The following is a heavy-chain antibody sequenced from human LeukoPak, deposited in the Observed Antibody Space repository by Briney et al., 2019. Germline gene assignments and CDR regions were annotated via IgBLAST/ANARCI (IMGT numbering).Heavy chain of an antibody. CDR1: GFTFSSYA. CDR3: AKPGLFGY. CDR2: ISGSGETT. J-gene: IGHJ4*02. V-gene: IGHV3-23*01. Sequence: GGSLRLSCADSGFTFSSYAMSWVRQAPGKGLEWVSTISGSGETTYYADSVKGRFTISRDNSKNTLYLQMNSLRAEDTAVYYCAKPGLFGYWGQGTLATVSS. D-gene: IGHD3-10*01.